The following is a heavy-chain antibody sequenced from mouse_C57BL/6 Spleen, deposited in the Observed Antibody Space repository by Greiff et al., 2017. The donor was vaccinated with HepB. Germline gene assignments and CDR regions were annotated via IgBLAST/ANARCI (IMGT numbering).Heavy chain of an antibody. CDR2: IDPSDSYT. Sequence: QVQLQQPGAELVKPGASVKLSCKASGYTFTSYWMQWVKQRPGQGLEWIGEIDPSDSYTNYNQKFKGKATLTVDTSSSTAYMQLSSLTSEDSAVYYCARSLLSHWYFDVWGTGTTVTVSS. V-gene: IGHV1-50*01. J-gene: IGHJ1*03. CDR3: ARSLLSHWYFDV. D-gene: IGHD2-1*01. CDR1: GYTFTSYW.